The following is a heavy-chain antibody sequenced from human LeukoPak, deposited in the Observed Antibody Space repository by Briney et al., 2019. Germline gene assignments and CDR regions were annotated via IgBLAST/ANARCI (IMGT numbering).Heavy chain of an antibody. V-gene: IGHV4-30-4*08. CDR1: GGSISRGDYY. J-gene: IGHJ6*03. CDR3: ARDNYYCSSTSCHMDV. Sequence: SETLSLTCTVSGGSISRGDYYWSWIRQPPGKGLEWIGYIYYSGSTYYNPSLKSRVTISVDTSKNQFSLKLSSVTAADTAVYYCARDNYYCSSTSCHMDVWGKGTTVTVSS. CDR2: IYYSGST. D-gene: IGHD2-2*01.